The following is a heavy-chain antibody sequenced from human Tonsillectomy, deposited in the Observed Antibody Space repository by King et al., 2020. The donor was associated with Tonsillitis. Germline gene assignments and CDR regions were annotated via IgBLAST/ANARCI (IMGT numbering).Heavy chain of an antibody. D-gene: IGHD3-3*01. CDR2: IYYTGTT. Sequence: QLQESGPGLVKPSETLSLTCSVSGGSISSSSYYWGWIRQPPGKGLEWIGNIYYTGTTYYNPSLKSRVTISVDTSKNQFSLNLSSVTAAATAVYYCATAQFWSGYGGWFDPWGQGILVTVSS. J-gene: IGHJ5*02. CDR1: GGSISSSSYY. CDR3: ATAQFWSGYGGWFDP. V-gene: IGHV4-39*01.